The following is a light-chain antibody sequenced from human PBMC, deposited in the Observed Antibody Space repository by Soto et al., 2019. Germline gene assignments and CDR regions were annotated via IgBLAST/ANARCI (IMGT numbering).Light chain of an antibody. CDR2: GAS. CDR1: QSVSSN. V-gene: IGKV3-15*01. Sequence: EVVMTQSPATLSVSLGDRATLSCRASQSVSSNLAWYQQKPGQAPRLLIYGASTRATGIPARFSGSGSGTEFTLTISSLQSEDFATYFCQQYDDITALTFGGGTNVEMK. J-gene: IGKJ4*01. CDR3: QQYDDITALT.